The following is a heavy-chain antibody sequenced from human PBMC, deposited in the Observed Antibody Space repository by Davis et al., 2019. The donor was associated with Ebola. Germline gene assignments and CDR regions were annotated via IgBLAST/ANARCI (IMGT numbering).Heavy chain of an antibody. CDR1: GYTFTGYY. D-gene: IGHD5-24*01. CDR3: ARDRMADDAYYYYMDV. V-gene: IGHV1-2*02. J-gene: IGHJ6*03. Sequence: ASVKVSCKASGYTFTGYYMHWVRQAPGQGLEWMGWINPNSGGTNYAQKFQGRVTMTRDTSISPAYMELSRLRSDDTAVYYCARDRMADDAYYYYMDVWGKGTTVTVSS. CDR2: INPNSGGT.